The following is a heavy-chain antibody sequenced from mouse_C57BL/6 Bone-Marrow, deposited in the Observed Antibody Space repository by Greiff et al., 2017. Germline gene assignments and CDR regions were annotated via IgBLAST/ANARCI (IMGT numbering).Heavy chain of an antibody. CDR2: IYPGDGDT. Sequence: VQLQQSGPELVKPGASVKISCKASGFEFSSSWMNWVKQRPGKGLEWIGRIYPGDGDTTYNGNCKGKATLTADKSSCTAYMQLSSLTSEDTAVYFCARLVAPRDYWGQGTTRTVSS. V-gene: IGHV1-82*01. CDR3: ARLVAPRDY. D-gene: IGHD1-1*01. J-gene: IGHJ2*01. CDR1: GFEFSSSW.